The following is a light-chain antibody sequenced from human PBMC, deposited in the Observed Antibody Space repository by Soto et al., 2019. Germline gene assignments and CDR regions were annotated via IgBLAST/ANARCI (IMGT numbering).Light chain of an antibody. J-gene: IGKJ4*01. CDR1: QSISTW. CDR3: QQYDNYPLT. Sequence: DIQVTQSPSSLSASVGDRVNITCRASQSISTWLAWYQQKPGTAPNLLIFDASRLENGVPSRLSGSGSGTEFTLTISSLQPDDFATYYCQQYDNYPLTFGGGTKVDIK. CDR2: DAS. V-gene: IGKV1-5*01.